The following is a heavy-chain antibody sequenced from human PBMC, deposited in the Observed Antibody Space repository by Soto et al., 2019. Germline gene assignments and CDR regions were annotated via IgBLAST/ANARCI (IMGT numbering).Heavy chain of an antibody. J-gene: IGHJ4*02. D-gene: IGHD5-12*01. Sequence: GGSLRLSCAASGFTFWNYDMSWVRQAPGKGLEWVSVISAGGDTTYYADSVKGRFTISRDDSKNTVSLLMNTLRAEDTALYYCAKGGWLDDQWGQGTLVTVSS. V-gene: IGHV3-23*01. CDR3: AKGGWLDDQ. CDR2: ISAGGDTT. CDR1: GFTFWNYD.